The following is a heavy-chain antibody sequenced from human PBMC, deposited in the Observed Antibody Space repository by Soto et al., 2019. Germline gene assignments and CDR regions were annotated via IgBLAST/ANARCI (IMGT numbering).Heavy chain of an antibody. Sequence: QVQLVQSGAEVKKPGSSVKVSCKASGGTFSSYTISWVRQAPGQGLEWMGRIIPILGIANYAQKFQGRVTITADKSTSTAYMELSSLRSEYTAVYYCARDEGIAVGFDPLGQGTLVNVAS. V-gene: IGHV1-69*08. J-gene: IGHJ5*02. CDR1: GGTFSSYT. CDR3: ARDEGIAVGFDP. D-gene: IGHD6-19*01. CDR2: IIPILGIA.